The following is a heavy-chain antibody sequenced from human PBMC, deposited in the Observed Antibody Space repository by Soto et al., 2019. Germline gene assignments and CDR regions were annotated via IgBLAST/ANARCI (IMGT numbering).Heavy chain of an antibody. V-gene: IGHV1-69*02. J-gene: IGHJ4*02. D-gene: IGHD6-19*01. CDR1: GGTFSSYT. Sequence: QVQLVQSGAEVKKPGSSVKVSCKASGGTFSSYTISWVRQAPGQGLEWMGRIIPILGIANYAQKFQGRVTITADKSTSTAYMELSSLRSEDTAVYYCASDNVPGIAVADYYFDYWGQGTLVTVSS. CDR3: ASDNVPGIAVADYYFDY. CDR2: IIPILGIA.